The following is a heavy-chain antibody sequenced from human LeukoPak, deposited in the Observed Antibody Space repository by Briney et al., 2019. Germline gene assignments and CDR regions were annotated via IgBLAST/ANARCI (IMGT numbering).Heavy chain of an antibody. J-gene: IGHJ4*02. CDR1: GYTFTSYG. CDR3: ARYYDFWSGYYQFDY. D-gene: IGHD3-3*01. Sequence: GASVEVSCKASGYTFTSYGISWVRQAPGQGLEWMGWISAYNGNTNYAQKLQGRVTMTTDTSTSTAYMELRSLRSDGTAVYYCARYYDFWSGYYQFDYWGQGTLVTVSS. V-gene: IGHV1-18*01. CDR2: ISAYNGNT.